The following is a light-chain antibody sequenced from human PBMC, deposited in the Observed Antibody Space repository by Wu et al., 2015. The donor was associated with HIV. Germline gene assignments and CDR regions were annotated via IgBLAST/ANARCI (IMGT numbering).Light chain of an antibody. CDR2: GAS. Sequence: EVGMTQSPGTLSVSPGESATLSCRASQSVSSNLAWYQQKPGQAPRLLIYGASTRATGIPARFSGSGSGTEFTLTISSLQSEDFAVYYCQQYNNWPLYSFGQGTKLE. CDR3: QQYNNWPLYS. J-gene: IGKJ2*03. V-gene: IGKV3-15*01. CDR1: QSVSSN.